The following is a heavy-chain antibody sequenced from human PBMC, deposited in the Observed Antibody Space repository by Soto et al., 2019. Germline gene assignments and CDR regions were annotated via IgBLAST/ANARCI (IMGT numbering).Heavy chain of an antibody. CDR3: ARENGPDAFDI. CDR2: IWYDGSNK. CDR1: GFTFSSYG. D-gene: IGHD1-1*01. V-gene: IGHV3-33*01. Sequence: QVQLVESGGGVVQPGRSLRLSCAASGFTFSSYGMHWVRQAPGKGLEWVAVIWYDGSNKYYADSVKGRFTISRDNSKNTLYLQMNSLRAEDTAVYYCARENGPDAFDIWGRGTMVTVSS. J-gene: IGHJ3*02.